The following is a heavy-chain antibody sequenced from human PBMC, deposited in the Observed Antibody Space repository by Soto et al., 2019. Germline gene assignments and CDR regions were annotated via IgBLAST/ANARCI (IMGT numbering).Heavy chain of an antibody. CDR2: ISSSSNYI. V-gene: IGHV3-21*01. J-gene: IGHJ4*02. CDR3: ARGPSSGGSRDF. CDR1: GFTFSSYS. Sequence: PGGSLRLSCAASGFTFSSYSMNWVRQAPEKGLEWVSSISSSSNYIYYADSVKGRFTISRDNAKNSLYLQMNSLRAEDTAVYYCARGPSSGGSRDFWGQGTLVTVSS. D-gene: IGHD3-16*01.